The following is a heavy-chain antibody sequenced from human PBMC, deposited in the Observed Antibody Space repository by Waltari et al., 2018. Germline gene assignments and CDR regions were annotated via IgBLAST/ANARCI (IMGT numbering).Heavy chain of an antibody. Sequence: QVQLQESGPGLVKPSQTLSLTCTVSGGSISSGDYYWSWIRQPPGKGLEWIGYIYYSGSTYYNPSRKSRVTRSVDTSKNQFSLKLSSVTAADTAVYYCAREDKTTVTKGGWFDPWGQGTLVTVSS. CDR2: IYYSGST. CDR3: AREDKTTVTKGGWFDP. CDR1: GGSISSGDYY. V-gene: IGHV4-30-4*08. D-gene: IGHD4-17*01. J-gene: IGHJ5*02.